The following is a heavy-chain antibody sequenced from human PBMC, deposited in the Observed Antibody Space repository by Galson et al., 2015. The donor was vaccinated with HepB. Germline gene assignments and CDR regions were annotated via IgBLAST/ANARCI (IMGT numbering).Heavy chain of an antibody. J-gene: IGHJ4*02. Sequence: SLRLSCAASGFTFSRYAMSWVRQAPGKGLEWVSTISDNSGEIHFADSVKGRFTISRDNSKNTLCLQMNSLRAEDTAVYFCARQAYAPFFEYWGQGTLVTVSS. CDR1: GFTFSRYA. CDR3: ARQAYAPFFEY. V-gene: IGHV3-23*01. CDR2: ISDNSGEI. D-gene: IGHD4-17*01.